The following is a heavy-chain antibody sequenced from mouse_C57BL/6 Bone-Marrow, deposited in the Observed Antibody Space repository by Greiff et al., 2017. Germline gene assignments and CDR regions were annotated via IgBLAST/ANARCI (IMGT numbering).Heavy chain of an antibody. J-gene: IGHJ3*01. Sequence: QVQLQQSGPELVKPGASVKISCKASGYAFSSSWMNWVKQRPGKGLEWIGRIYPGDGDTNYNGKFKGKATLTADKSSSTAYLQLSSLTSEDSAVDFCARWDYDYGPFAYWGQGTLVTVSA. D-gene: IGHD2-4*01. CDR3: ARWDYDYGPFAY. CDR1: GYAFSSSW. V-gene: IGHV1-82*01. CDR2: IYPGDGDT.